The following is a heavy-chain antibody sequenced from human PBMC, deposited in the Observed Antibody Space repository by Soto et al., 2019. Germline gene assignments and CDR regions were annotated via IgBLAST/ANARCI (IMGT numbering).Heavy chain of an antibody. CDR3: ARSLTVVTPLDY. V-gene: IGHV3-30-3*01. Sequence: QVQLVESGGGVVQPGRSLRLSCAASGFTFSSYAMHWVRQAPGKGLEWVAVISYDGSNKYYADSVKGRFTISRDTSENTLYLQMNSLIPEDTAVYYCARSLTVVTPLDYWGQGTLFTVSS. CDR1: GFTFSSYA. D-gene: IGHD2-21*02. J-gene: IGHJ4*02. CDR2: ISYDGSNK.